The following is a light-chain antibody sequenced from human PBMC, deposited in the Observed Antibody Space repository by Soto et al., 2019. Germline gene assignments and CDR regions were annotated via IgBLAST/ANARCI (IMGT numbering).Light chain of an antibody. CDR1: SGHSTYI. Sequence: QPVLTQSSSASASLGSSVKLTCTLSSGHSTYIVAWHQQQPGKAPRYLMKLERSGSYNKGSGVPDRFSGSSSGADRYLTISNLQSEDEADYYCETWDSNTHEGFGGGTKLTVL. V-gene: IGLV4-60*03. CDR2: LERSGSY. J-gene: IGLJ2*01. CDR3: ETWDSNTHEG.